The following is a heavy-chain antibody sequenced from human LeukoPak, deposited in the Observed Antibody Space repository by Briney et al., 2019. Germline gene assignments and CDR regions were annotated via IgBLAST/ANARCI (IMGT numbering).Heavy chain of an antibody. Sequence: GGSLRLSCAASGFTFSSYAMSWVRQAPGKGLEWVSAISGSGGSTYYADSVKGRFTISRDNSKNTLYLQMNSLRAEDTAVFYCARESHDSSGWDFDYWGQGTLVTVSS. CDR1: GFTFSSYA. J-gene: IGHJ4*02. CDR2: ISGSGGST. CDR3: ARESHDSSGWDFDY. V-gene: IGHV3-23*01. D-gene: IGHD3-22*01.